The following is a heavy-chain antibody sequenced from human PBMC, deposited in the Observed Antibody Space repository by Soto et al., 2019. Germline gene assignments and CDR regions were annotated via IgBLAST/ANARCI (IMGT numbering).Heavy chain of an antibody. CDR1: GGSISNYY. D-gene: IGHD1-20*01. V-gene: IGHV4-4*07. CDR2: IYTSGTT. J-gene: IGHJ4*02. Sequence: SETLSLTCTVSGGSISNYYWSWIRQPAGKGLEWIGRIYTSGTTNYNPSLKSRVTMSVNTSNNQYSLKLSSVTAAYTAVYYCARELITGTPDYGGKGTLVTLSS. CDR3: ARELITGTPDY.